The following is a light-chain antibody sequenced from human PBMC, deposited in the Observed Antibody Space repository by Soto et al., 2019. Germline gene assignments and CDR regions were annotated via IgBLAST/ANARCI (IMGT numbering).Light chain of an antibody. CDR2: DAS. CDR1: QSVSSY. J-gene: IGKJ3*01. CDR3: QQYGSPPIT. V-gene: IGKV3-11*01. Sequence: EIVLTQSPDTLSLSPGERATLSCRASQSVSSYLAWYQQKSGQAPRLLIYDASNRATGIPARFSGSGSGTDFTLTISSLEPEDFAVYYCQQYGSPPITFGPGTKVDIK.